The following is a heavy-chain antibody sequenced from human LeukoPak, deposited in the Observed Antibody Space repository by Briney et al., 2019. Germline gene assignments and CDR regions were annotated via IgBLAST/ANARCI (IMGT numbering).Heavy chain of an antibody. CDR3: ARRIGSFDY. J-gene: IGHJ4*02. CDR2: INHSGST. CDR1: GGSFSGYY. V-gene: IGHV4-34*01. Sequence: SEALSLTCAVYGGSFSGYYWSWIRQPPGKGLEWIGEINHSGSTNYNPSLKSRVTISVDTSKNQFSLKLSSVTAADTAVYYCARRIGSFDYWGQGTLVTVSS. D-gene: IGHD2-15*01.